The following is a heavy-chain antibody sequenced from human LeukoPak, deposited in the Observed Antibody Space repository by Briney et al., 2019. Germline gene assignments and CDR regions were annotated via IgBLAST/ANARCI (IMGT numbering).Heavy chain of an antibody. J-gene: IGHJ3*02. D-gene: IGHD3-10*01. V-gene: IGHV4-39*01. CDR2: ISYSGST. CDR3: VRGVRI. Sequence: PSETLSLTCTVSGGSISSSGFFWGWIRQPPGKGLEWIGSISYSGSTYNNPSLKSRVTISVDTSKNQFSLKLSSVTAPDTAVYYCVRGVRIWGQGTMVTVSS. CDR1: GGSISSSGFF.